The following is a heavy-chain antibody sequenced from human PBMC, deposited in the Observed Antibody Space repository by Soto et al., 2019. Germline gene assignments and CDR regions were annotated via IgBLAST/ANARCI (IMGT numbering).Heavy chain of an antibody. CDR2: ISGSGGST. V-gene: IGHV3-23*01. CDR1: GFTFSSYA. CDR3: AKCIWEWPMVRGVLFDP. J-gene: IGHJ5*02. Sequence: EVQLLESGGGLVQPGGSLRLSCAASGFTFSSYAMSWVRQAPGKGLEWVSAISGSGGSTYYADSVKGRFTISRDNSKNTLYLQMNSLRAEDTAVYYCAKCIWEWPMVRGVLFDPWGQGTLVTVSS. D-gene: IGHD3-10*01.